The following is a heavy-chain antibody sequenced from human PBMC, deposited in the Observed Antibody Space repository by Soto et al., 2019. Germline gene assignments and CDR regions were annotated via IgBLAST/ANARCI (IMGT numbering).Heavy chain of an antibody. CDR2: IWSDGSNE. D-gene: IGHD6-13*01. V-gene: IGHV3-33*01. Sequence: QVQLVESGGGVVQPGRSLRLSCVASGFTFSRNGMHWVRQAPGKGLEWVAVIWSDGSNENYADSVKGRLTISRDNSKNTLYLQKNSLRDDDTAVYYCARDGIAATGVYYGMDVWGQGATVTVSS. J-gene: IGHJ6*02. CDR3: ARDGIAATGVYYGMDV. CDR1: GFTFSRNG.